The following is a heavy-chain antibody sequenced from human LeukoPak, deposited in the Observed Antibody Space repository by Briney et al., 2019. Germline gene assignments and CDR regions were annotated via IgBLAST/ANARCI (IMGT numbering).Heavy chain of an antibody. Sequence: GGSLRLSCAASGFIFSSYWMSWVRQAPGKGLVWVSRIKGDGSHTIYADSVKGRFTISRDNTKNTLYLQMKSLRVEDTALYYCVRDWDHFDFDSWGQGTLVTVSS. CDR3: VRDWDHFDFDS. CDR2: IKGDGSHT. J-gene: IGHJ5*01. D-gene: IGHD1-26*01. CDR1: GFIFSSYW. V-gene: IGHV3-74*01.